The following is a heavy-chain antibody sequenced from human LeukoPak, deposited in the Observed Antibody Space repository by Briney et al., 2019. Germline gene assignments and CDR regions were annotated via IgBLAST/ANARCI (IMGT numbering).Heavy chain of an antibody. CDR2: VKQDGSEK. Sequence: GGSLRLSCAASGFTFSSYAMSWVRQAPGKGLEWVANVKQDGSEKYYVDSVKGRFTISRDNAKNSLYLQMNSLRAEDTAVYYCARPYSSSWYGVFAFWGQGTLVTVSS. CDR1: GFTFSSYA. V-gene: IGHV3-7*01. J-gene: IGHJ4*02. D-gene: IGHD6-13*01. CDR3: ARPYSSSWYGVFAF.